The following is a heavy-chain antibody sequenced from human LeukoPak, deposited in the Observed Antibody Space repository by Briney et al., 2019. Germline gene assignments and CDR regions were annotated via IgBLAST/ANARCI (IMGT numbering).Heavy chain of an antibody. CDR2: IYYSGST. Sequence: NASETLSLTCTVSGGSISSYYWSWIRQPPGKGLEWIGYIYYSGSTNYNPSLKSRVTISVDTSKNQFSLKLSSVTAADTAVYYCARGGAARLHFQNWGQGTLVTVSS. CDR3: ARGGAARLHFQN. D-gene: IGHD6-6*01. V-gene: IGHV4-59*01. CDR1: GGSISSYY. J-gene: IGHJ1*01.